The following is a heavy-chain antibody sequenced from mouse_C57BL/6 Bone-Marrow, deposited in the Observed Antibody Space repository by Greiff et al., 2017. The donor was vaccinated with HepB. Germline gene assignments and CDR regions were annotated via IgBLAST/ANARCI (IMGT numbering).Heavy chain of an antibody. CDR3: ARLIYYGYWAMDY. CDR1: EYEFPSHD. J-gene: IGHJ4*01. D-gene: IGHD2-1*01. Sequence: DVHLVESGGGLVQPGESLKLSCESNEYEFPSHDMSWVRKTPEKRLELVAAINSDGGSTYYPDTMERRFIISRDNTKKTLYLQMSSLRSEDTALYYCARLIYYGYWAMDYWGQGTSVTVSS. V-gene: IGHV5-2*01. CDR2: INSDGGST.